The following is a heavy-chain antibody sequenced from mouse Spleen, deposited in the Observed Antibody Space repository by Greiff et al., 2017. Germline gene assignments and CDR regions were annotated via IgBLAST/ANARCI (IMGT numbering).Heavy chain of an antibody. CDR3: ARDWDGVFAY. V-gene: IGHV5-17*02. J-gene: IGHJ3*01. CDR1: GFTFSSFG. D-gene: IGHD4-1*01. Sequence: EVHLVESGGGLVQPGGSRKLSCAASGFTFSSFGMHWVRQAPEKGLEWVAYISSGSSTIYYADTVKGRFTISRDNPKNTLFLQMTSLRSEDTAMYYCARDWDGVFAYWGQGTLVTVSA. CDR2: ISSGSSTI.